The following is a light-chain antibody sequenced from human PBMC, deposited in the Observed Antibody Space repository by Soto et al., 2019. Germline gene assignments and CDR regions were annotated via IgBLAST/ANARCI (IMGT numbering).Light chain of an antibody. V-gene: IGLV2-14*01. CDR1: SSDIGDYDY. CDR2: DVT. CDR3: CSYTDIALDVV. J-gene: IGLJ2*01. Sequence: QSALTQPASVSRSPGQSITISCTGTSSDIGDYDYVSWYQHLPGKAPKLLIFDVTHRPSGVSDRFSGSKSGNTASLTISGVQPEDDADYYCCSYTDIALDVVFGGGTKLTVL.